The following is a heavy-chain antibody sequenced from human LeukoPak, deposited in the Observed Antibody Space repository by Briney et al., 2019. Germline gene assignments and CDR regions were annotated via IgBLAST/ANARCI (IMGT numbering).Heavy chain of an antibody. CDR2: IYYSGST. V-gene: IGHV4-59*08. CDR1: GGSISSYY. D-gene: IGHD6-13*01. Sequence: ASETLSLTCTVSGGSISSYYWSWIRQPPGKGLEWIGYIYYSGSTNYNPSLKSRVTISVDTSKNQFSLKLSSVTAADTAVYYCARQEIAASTYDYWGQGTLVTVSS. CDR3: ARQEIAASTYDY. J-gene: IGHJ4*02.